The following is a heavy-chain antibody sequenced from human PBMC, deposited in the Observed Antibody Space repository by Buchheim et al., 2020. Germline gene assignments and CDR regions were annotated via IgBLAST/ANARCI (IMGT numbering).Heavy chain of an antibody. CDR2: IYPGDSDT. V-gene: IGHV5-51*01. Sequence: EVQLVQSGAEVKKTGESLKISCKGSGYSFSNHWIGWVRQMPGKGLEWMGIIYPGDSDTKYSPPFQGQVTFSADKSISTAYPQWSSLKASDTAMYYCATRNLRYSNFDYWGQGTL. J-gene: IGHJ4*02. CDR1: GYSFSNHW. D-gene: IGHD3-10*01. CDR3: ATRNLRYSNFDY.